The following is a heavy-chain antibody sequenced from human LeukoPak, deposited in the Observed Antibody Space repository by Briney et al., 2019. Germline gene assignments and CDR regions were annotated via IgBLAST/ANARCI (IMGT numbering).Heavy chain of an antibody. CDR2: IIPIFGTA. CDR1: GYTFTGHS. CDR3: APRALARNWLDP. V-gene: IGHV1-69*13. J-gene: IGHJ5*02. Sequence: SVKVSCKASGYTFTGHSMYWVRQAPVQGLEWMGGIIPIFGTANYAQKFQGRVTITADESTSTAYMELSSLRSEDTAVYYCAPRALARNWLDPWGQGTLVTVSS.